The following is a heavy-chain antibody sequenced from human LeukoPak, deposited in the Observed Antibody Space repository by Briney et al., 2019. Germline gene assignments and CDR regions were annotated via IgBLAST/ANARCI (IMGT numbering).Heavy chain of an antibody. V-gene: IGHV4-4*02. J-gene: IGHJ5*02. Sequence: SETLSLTCVVSGVSISSNNWWNWVRQAPGKGLEWIGSIYYSGSTYYSPSLKSRVTISVDTSKNQFSLKLSSVTAADTAVYYCARLLRVGYCSTTTCNWFDPWGQGTLVTVSS. D-gene: IGHD2-2*03. CDR2: IYYSGST. CDR1: GVSISSNNW. CDR3: ARLLRVGYCSTTTCNWFDP.